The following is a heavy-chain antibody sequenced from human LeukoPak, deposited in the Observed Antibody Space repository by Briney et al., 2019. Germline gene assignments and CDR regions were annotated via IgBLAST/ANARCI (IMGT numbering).Heavy chain of an antibody. CDR2: IRYDGSNK. Sequence: PGGSLRLSCAASGFTFSSFGMHWVRQAPGKGLEWVAFIRYDGSNKYYADSVKGRFTISRDNSKNTLYLQMNSLRAEDTAVYYCVKDEEAGFDYWGQGTLVTVSS. CDR3: VKDEEAGFDY. CDR1: GFTFSSFG. J-gene: IGHJ4*02. V-gene: IGHV3-30*02.